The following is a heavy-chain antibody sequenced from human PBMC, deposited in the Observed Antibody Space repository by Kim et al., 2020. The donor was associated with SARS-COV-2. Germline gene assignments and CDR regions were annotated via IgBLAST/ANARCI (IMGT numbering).Heavy chain of an antibody. CDR3: ARDLRITMIVGAFDI. V-gene: IGHV4-30-4*01. J-gene: IGHJ3*02. D-gene: IGHD3-22*01. CDR2: IYYSGST. CDR1: GGSISSGDYY. Sequence: SETLSLTCTVSGGSISSGDYYWSWIRQPPGKGLEWIGYIYYSGSTYYNPSLKSRVTISVDTSKNQFSLKLSSVTAADTAVFYCARDLRITMIVGAFDIWGQGTMVTVSS.